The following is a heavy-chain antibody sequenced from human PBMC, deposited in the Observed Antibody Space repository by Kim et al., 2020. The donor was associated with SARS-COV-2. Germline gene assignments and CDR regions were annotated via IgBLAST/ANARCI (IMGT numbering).Heavy chain of an antibody. Sequence: SETLSLTCAVYGGSFSGYYWSWIRQPPGKGLEWIGEINHSGSTNYNPSLKSRVTISVDTSKNQFSLKLSSVTAADTAVYYCARGYPSIAAAGTAFDYWGQGTLVTVSS. CDR3: ARGYPSIAAAGTAFDY. CDR1: GGSFSGYY. V-gene: IGHV4-34*01. D-gene: IGHD6-13*01. CDR2: INHSGST. J-gene: IGHJ4*02.